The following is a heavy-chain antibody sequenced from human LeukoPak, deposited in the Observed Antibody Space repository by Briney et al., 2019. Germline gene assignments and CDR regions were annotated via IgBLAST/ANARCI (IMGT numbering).Heavy chain of an antibody. CDR1: GDSITSSSYY. CDR3: ARVSGPVFGVVISYYYYMDV. J-gene: IGHJ6*03. CDR2: IHYSGST. Sequence: SETLSLTCTVSGDSITSSSYYWGWIRQPPGKGLEWIGSIHYSGSTSFIPSLKSRVTISVDTSKNQFSLKLSSVTAADTAVYYCARVSGPVFGVVISYYYYMDVWGKGTTVTVSS. V-gene: IGHV4-39*07. D-gene: IGHD3-3*01.